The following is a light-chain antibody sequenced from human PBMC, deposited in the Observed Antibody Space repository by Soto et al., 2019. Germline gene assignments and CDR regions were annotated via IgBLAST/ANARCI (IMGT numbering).Light chain of an antibody. Sequence: DVQMTQSPSSLSASVGDRVTITCQASQDIKNYLNWYQQKPGKAPMLLIYDASILEAGVPSRFSGSGSGTHFTLTISSLQPEDFATYYCQQYNNLPPMCTFGQGTKL. CDR2: DAS. CDR3: QQYNNLPPMCT. CDR1: QDIKNY. V-gene: IGKV1-33*01. J-gene: IGKJ2*02.